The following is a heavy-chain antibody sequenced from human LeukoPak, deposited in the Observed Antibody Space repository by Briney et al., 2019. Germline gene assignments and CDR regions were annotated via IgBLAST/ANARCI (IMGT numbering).Heavy chain of an antibody. Sequence: ASVTVSCKTSGYTFTDFYLHWVRQAPGQGLEWMGWINPNSGGPSFAQKFQGRVTMTRDTSITTAHMDLRRLTSDDTAVYYCVRDYYDTSGYFHGGHWGQGTLVTVSS. V-gene: IGHV1-2*02. CDR1: GYTFTDFY. J-gene: IGHJ4*02. CDR3: VRDYYDTSGYFHGGH. D-gene: IGHD3-22*01. CDR2: INPNSGGP.